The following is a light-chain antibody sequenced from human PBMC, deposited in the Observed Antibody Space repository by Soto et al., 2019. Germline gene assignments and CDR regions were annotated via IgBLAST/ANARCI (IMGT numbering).Light chain of an antibody. CDR2: EAS. CDR1: QSISNN. CDR3: QQYDKWPLT. V-gene: IGKV3-15*01. Sequence: EIVMTQSPATLSMSLGERATLSCRASQSISNNVAWHQQKPGQGPRILIYEASTRATGIPDRFSGSGSGTEFTLTISSLQSEDFAVYYCQQYDKWPLTFGGGTKVEIK. J-gene: IGKJ4*01.